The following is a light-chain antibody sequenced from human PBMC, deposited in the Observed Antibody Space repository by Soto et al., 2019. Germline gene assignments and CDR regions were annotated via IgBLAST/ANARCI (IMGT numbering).Light chain of an antibody. J-gene: IGKJ1*01. CDR2: GTS. Sequence: EIVLTQSPGTLILSPGERATLSCRASQSVSSSYLAWYQQKPGQAPRLLIYGTSSRATAIPDRFSGSGSGTDFTLTISRLEPEDFAVYYCQQYGSSSWTFGQGTKVDIK. V-gene: IGKV3-20*01. CDR1: QSVSSSY. CDR3: QQYGSSSWT.